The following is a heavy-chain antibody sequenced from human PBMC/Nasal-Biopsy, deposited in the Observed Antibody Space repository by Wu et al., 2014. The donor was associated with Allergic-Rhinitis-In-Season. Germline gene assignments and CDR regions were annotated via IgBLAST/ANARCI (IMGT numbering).Heavy chain of an antibody. D-gene: IGHD5-18*01. CDR1: GFSLSDKDMC. V-gene: IGHV2-5*08. CDR3: VHSPPWVPLWLFDF. CDR2: IYWDDDK. J-gene: IGHJ4*02. Sequence: ALVKPTQTLTLTCSFSGFSLSDKDMCVSWIRQPPGKALEWLAIIYWDDDKRYSPSLRSRLTIAKDTFKKEVVLTMTNMDPVDTATYYCVHSPPWVPLWLFDFWGQGILVTVSS.